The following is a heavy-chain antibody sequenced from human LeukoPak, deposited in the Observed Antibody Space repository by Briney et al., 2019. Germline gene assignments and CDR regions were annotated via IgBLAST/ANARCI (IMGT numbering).Heavy chain of an antibody. D-gene: IGHD3-10*01. CDR3: ARFHISGDSFDY. CDR2: IIPIFGTA. CDR1: GGTFSSYA. Sequence: ASVKVSCKASGGTFSSYAISWVRQAPGQGLEWMGGIIPIFGTANYAQKFQGRVTITADESTSTAYMELSSLRSEDTAVYYCARFHISGDSFDYRGQGTLVTVSS. J-gene: IGHJ4*02. V-gene: IGHV1-69*13.